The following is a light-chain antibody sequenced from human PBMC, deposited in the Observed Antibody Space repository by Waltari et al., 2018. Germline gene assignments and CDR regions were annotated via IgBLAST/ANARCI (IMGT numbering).Light chain of an antibody. V-gene: IGKV3-20*01. CDR1: ESIGRAL. CDR2: CAS. CDR3: QHYVRLPVT. J-gene: IGKJ1*01. Sequence: EVVLTQSPGTLSLSPGERATISCRASESIGRALAWYQQKPGQAPSLLIYCASTRATGIPDRFSGSGSGTDFSLTISRLEPEDFEVYYCQHYVRLPVTFGQGTRVEI.